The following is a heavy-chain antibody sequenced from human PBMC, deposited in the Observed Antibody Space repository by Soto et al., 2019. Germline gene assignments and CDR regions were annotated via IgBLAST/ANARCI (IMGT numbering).Heavy chain of an antibody. CDR3: ARGTSNTLLLGYYYGIDV. CDR1: GGTFSSYA. Sequence: QVQLVQSGAEVKKPGSSVKVSCKASGGTFSSYAISWVRQAPGQGLEWMGGIIPIFGTASYAQQFQGRVTITADESKSTAYMELRRLRSEDTAVYYCARGTSNTLLLGYYYGIDVWGQGTTVTVS. CDR2: IIPIFGTA. V-gene: IGHV1-69*01. D-gene: IGHD3-22*01. J-gene: IGHJ6*02.